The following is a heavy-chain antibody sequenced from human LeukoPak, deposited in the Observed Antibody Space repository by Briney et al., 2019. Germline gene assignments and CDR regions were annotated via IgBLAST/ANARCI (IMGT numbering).Heavy chain of an antibody. V-gene: IGHV1-18*01. CDR2: ISAYNGNT. D-gene: IGHD3-16*01. CDR1: GYTFTSYG. Sequence: ASVKVSCKASGYTFTSYGISWVRQAPGQGLEWMGWISAYNGNTNYAQKLQGRVTMTTDTSTSTAYMELRSLRSDDTAVYYCARDYEFVGMITFGRAQSWFDPWGQGTLVTVSS. J-gene: IGHJ5*02. CDR3: ARDYEFVGMITFGRAQSWFDP.